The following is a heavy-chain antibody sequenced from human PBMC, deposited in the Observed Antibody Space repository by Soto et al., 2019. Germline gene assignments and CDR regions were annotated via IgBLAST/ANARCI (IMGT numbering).Heavy chain of an antibody. Sequence: QVQLVQSGAEVKKPGASVKVSCKASGYTFTSYGISWVRQAPGQGLEWMGWISAYNGNTKYAHKFQGRVTMTTDTDTSTAYMELRSLSSDDTAVYYCARDPQTFDYWGQGTLVTVSS. J-gene: IGHJ4*02. CDR3: ARDPQTFDY. CDR2: ISAYNGNT. CDR1: GYTFTSYG. V-gene: IGHV1-18*04.